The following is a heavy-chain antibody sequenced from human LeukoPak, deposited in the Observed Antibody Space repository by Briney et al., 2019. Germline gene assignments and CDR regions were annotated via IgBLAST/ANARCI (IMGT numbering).Heavy chain of an antibody. Sequence: GGSLRLSCAASEFSVGSNYMTWVRQAPGKGLEWVSYISSSGSTIYYADSVKGRFTISRDNSKNTLYLQMNSLRAEDTAVYYCAKGSGSYLSPLYYFDYWGQGTLVTVSS. CDR1: EFSVGSNY. V-gene: IGHV3-11*01. CDR2: ISSSGSTI. D-gene: IGHD1-26*01. CDR3: AKGSGSYLSPLYYFDY. J-gene: IGHJ4*02.